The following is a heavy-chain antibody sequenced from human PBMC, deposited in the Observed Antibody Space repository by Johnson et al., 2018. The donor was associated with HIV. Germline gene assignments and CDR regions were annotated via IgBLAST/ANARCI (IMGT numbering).Heavy chain of an antibody. V-gene: IGHV3-30*19. CDR2: IWYDGTNK. CDR3: ASVYYNILTGYYYDALDM. J-gene: IGHJ3*02. Sequence: QVQLVESGGRVVQPGRSLRLSCAASGFTFNSYGMHWVRQAPGKGLEWVAVIWYDGTNKYYADSVKGRFTISRDNSKNTLYLQMNSLRAEDTAVYYCASVYYNILTGYYYDALDMWGQGTMVTVSS. CDR1: GFTFNSYG. D-gene: IGHD3-9*01.